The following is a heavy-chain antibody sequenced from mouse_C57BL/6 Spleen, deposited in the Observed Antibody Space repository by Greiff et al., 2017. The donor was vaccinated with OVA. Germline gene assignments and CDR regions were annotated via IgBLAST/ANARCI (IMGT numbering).Heavy chain of an antibody. Sequence: QVQLQQPGAELVRPGSSVKLSCKASGYTFTSYWMHWVKQRPIQGLEWIGNIDPSDSETHYNQKFKDKATLTVDKSSSTAYMQLSSLTSEDSAVYYCARSYYSNPSYAMDYWGQGTSVTVSS. D-gene: IGHD2-5*01. CDR1: GYTFTSYW. V-gene: IGHV1-52*01. CDR3: ARSYYSNPSYAMDY. CDR2: IDPSDSET. J-gene: IGHJ4*01.